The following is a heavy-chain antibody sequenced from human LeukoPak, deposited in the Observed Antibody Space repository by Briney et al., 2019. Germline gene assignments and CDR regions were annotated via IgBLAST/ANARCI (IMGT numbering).Heavy chain of an antibody. V-gene: IGHV7-4-1*02. J-gene: IGHJ4*02. CDR3: ARDGVMEAAGASPDY. CDR1: GYTFTSYA. Sequence: VASVKVSCKASGYTFTSYAMNWVRQAPGQGLEWMGWINTNTGNPTYAQGFTGRFVFSLDTSVSTAYLQISSLKAEDTAVYYCARDGVMEAAGASPDYWGQGTLVTVSS. CDR2: INTNTGNP. D-gene: IGHD6-13*01.